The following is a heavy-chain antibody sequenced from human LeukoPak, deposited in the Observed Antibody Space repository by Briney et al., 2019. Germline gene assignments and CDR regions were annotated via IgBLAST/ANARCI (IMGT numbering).Heavy chain of an antibody. CDR2: IRYDGSNK. V-gene: IGHV3-30*02. CDR1: GFTFSTYG. D-gene: IGHD4-17*01. J-gene: IGHJ4*02. Sequence: PGGSLRLSCAASGFTFSTYGMHWVRQAPGKGLEWVAFIRYDGSNKYNADSVKGRFTISRDNSKNTLYLQMNSLRAEGTAVYYCAKDNYDYGDYNGGDYWGQGTLVTVSS. CDR3: AKDNYDYGDYNGGDY.